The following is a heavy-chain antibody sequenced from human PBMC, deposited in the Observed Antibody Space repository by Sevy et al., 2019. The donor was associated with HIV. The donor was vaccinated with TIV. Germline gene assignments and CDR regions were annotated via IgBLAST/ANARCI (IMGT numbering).Heavy chain of an antibody. CDR1: GFTFSSHT. D-gene: IGHD4-17*01. Sequence: GGSLRLSCAASGFTFSSHTMLWVRQAPGKGLEYVSAISPNGGRTYSANSVKDRFTISRDNSNDLLYLKMDSLRTEDMAVYYCARVAFREILPNGLDSWGQGTLVTVSS. CDR2: ISPNGGRT. J-gene: IGHJ4*02. CDR3: ARVAFREILPNGLDS. V-gene: IGHV3-64*01.